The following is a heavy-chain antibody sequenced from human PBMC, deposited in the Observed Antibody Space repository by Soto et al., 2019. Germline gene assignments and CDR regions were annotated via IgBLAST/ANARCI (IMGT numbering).Heavy chain of an antibody. J-gene: IGHJ5*02. CDR2: INPNRGGT. Sequence: QVQLVQSGAEVKKPGASVKVSCKASGYTFTGYYMHWVRQAPGQGLEWMGWINPNRGGTNYAQKFQGWVTMTRETSIGTAYMELSRLRDDDTYVYYCARDRGATLVRGVMNYNWCAPWGQGTLVTVYS. CDR1: GYTFTGYY. CDR3: ARDRGATLVRGVMNYNWCAP. V-gene: IGHV1-2*04. D-gene: IGHD3-10*01.